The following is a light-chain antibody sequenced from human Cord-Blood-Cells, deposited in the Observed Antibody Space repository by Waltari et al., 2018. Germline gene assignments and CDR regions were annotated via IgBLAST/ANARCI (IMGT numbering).Light chain of an antibody. CDR1: SRYVGGYNS. Sequence: QSALTQPRSVSGSPGQSVTISCPGPSRYVGGYNSVSWYQHHPGKAPKLMIYEVSKRPSGVPDRFSGSKSGNTASLTISGLQAEDEADYYCCSYAGSYTYVFGTGTKVTVL. V-gene: IGLV2-11*01. CDR3: CSYAGSYTYV. CDR2: EVS. J-gene: IGLJ1*01.